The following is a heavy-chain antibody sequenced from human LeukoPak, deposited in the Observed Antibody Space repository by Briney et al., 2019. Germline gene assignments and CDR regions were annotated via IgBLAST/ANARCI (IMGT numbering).Heavy chain of an antibody. Sequence: SETLSHTCAVSGYSISSGYYWGWIRQPPGKGLGWIGGIYHSGSTYYNPSLKSRVTISVDTSKNQFSLKLSSVTAADTAVYYCARGTMYNWFDPWGQGTLVTVSS. D-gene: IGHD3-3*01. CDR2: IYHSGST. CDR1: GYSISSGYY. V-gene: IGHV4-38-2*01. CDR3: ARGTMYNWFDP. J-gene: IGHJ5*02.